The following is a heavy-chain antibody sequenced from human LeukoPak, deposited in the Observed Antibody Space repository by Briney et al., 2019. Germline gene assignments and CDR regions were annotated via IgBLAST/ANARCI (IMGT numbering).Heavy chain of an antibody. CDR1: GFTFSSRA. J-gene: IGHJ4*02. D-gene: IGHD2-15*01. CDR3: TKNVPGRAIDY. V-gene: IGHV3-23*01. CDR2: VGTGFDT. Sequence: GGSLRLSCVASGFTFSSRAMSWVRQAPGKGLEWVSTVGTGFDTYYTDSVKGRFTISRDNSKNTLSLQMSSLRAEDTATYYCTKNVPGRAIDYWGQGTLVTVSS.